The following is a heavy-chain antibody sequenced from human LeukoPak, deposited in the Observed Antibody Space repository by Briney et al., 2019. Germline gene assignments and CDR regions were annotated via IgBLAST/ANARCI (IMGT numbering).Heavy chain of an antibody. CDR3: ARAYYYDSSGYLHDAFDI. Sequence: ASVKVSCKASRYTFTSYDINWVRQAPGQGLEWMGWMDPNRGNTGYAQKFQGRVTMARSTSVSTAYMELSSLTSEDTAVYYCARAYYYDSSGYLHDAFDIWGQGTMVTVSS. J-gene: IGHJ3*02. D-gene: IGHD3-22*01. CDR2: MDPNRGNT. V-gene: IGHV1-8*02. CDR1: RYTFTSYD.